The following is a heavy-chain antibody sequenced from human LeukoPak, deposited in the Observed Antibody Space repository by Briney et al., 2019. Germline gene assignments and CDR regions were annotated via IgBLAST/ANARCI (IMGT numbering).Heavy chain of an antibody. Sequence: SETLSLTCTVSGGSISSYYWSWIRQPPGKGLEWIGYIYYSGSTNYNPSLKSRVTISVDTSKNQFSLKLSSVTAADTAVYYCARVILGHMANWFDPWGQGTLVTVSS. CDR1: GGSISSYY. J-gene: IGHJ5*02. CDR2: IYYSGST. D-gene: IGHD2-21*01. V-gene: IGHV4-59*01. CDR3: ARVILGHMANWFDP.